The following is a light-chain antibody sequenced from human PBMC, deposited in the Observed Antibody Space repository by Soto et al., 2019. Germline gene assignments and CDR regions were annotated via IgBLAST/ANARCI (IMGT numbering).Light chain of an antibody. Sequence: EIVLTQSPATLSLSPGERATLSCRASQKIGTFLAWYQQKPGQAPRLLFYDASNRATGVPPRFSGSGSGTDFTLTISSLEPEDLGVYYCQHRFNWPFTFGGGTKVEIK. CDR1: QKIGTF. CDR2: DAS. J-gene: IGKJ4*01. V-gene: IGKV3-11*01. CDR3: QHRFNWPFT.